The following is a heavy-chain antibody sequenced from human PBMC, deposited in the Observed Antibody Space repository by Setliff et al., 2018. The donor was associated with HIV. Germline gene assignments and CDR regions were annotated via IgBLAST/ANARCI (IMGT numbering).Heavy chain of an antibody. CDR1: GDTLSIHP. D-gene: IGHD1-26*01. CDR3: ASGIVGATWLGAFDI. Sequence: ASVKVSCKASGDTLSIHPISWVRQAPGQGLEWMGIINPSGGSTSYAQKFQGRVTMTRDTSTSTVYMELSSLRSEDTAVYYCASGIVGATWLGAFDIWGQGTMVTVSS. J-gene: IGHJ3*02. V-gene: IGHV1-46*01. CDR2: INPSGGST.